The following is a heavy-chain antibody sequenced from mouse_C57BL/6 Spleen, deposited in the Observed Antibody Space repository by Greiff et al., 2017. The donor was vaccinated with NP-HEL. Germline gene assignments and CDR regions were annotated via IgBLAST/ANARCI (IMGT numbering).Heavy chain of an antibody. Sequence: QVQLQQPGAELVKPGASVKLSCKASGYTFTSYWMHWVKQRPGQGLEWIGMIHPNSGSTNYNEKFKSQATLTVDKSSSTAYMQRSSLTSEDSAVYYCARGKADCTTVVAPPYYFDYWGQGTTLTVSS. V-gene: IGHV1-64*01. CDR3: ARGKADCTTVVAPPYYFDY. J-gene: IGHJ2*01. D-gene: IGHD1-1*01. CDR2: IHPNSGST. CDR1: GYTFTSYW.